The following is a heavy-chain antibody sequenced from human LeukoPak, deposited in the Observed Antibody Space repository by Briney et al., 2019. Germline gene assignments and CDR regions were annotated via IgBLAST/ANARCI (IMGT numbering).Heavy chain of an antibody. Sequence: GGSLRLSCAASGFTFSSYAMSWVRQAPGKGLEWGSAISGSGGSTYYADSVKGRFTISRDNSKNTLYLQMNSLRAEDTAVYYCARPHSSGWYYFDYWGQGTLVTVSS. CDR2: ISGSGGST. D-gene: IGHD6-19*01. V-gene: IGHV3-23*01. J-gene: IGHJ4*02. CDR3: ARPHSSGWYYFDY. CDR1: GFTFSSYA.